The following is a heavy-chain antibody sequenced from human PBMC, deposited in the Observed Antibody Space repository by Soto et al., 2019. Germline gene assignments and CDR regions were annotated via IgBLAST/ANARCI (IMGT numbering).Heavy chain of an antibody. V-gene: IGHV4-31*03. D-gene: IGHD5-18*01. CDR3: ASLVGGYSYGYGYYYYGMDV. Sequence: SETLSLTCTVSGGSISSGGYYWSWIRQHPGKGLEWIGYIYYSGSTYYNPSLKSRVTISVDTSKNQFSLKLSSVTAADTAVYYCASLVGGYSYGYGYYYYGMDVWGQGTTVTV. J-gene: IGHJ6*02. CDR1: GGSISSGGYY. CDR2: IYYSGST.